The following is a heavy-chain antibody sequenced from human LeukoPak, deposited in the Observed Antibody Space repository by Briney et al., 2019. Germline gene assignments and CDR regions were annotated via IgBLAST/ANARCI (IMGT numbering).Heavy chain of an antibody. Sequence: PSETLSLTCTVSGGSISRNYWSWIRQSPGKGLEWIGYVYDSGSTNYNPSLKSRVTISVDTSKNQFSLKLSSVTAADTAVYYCARDFIVRGVPGYYYYGMDVWGQGTKVTVSS. CDR3: ARDFIVRGVPGYYYYGMDV. J-gene: IGHJ6*01. CDR1: GGSISRNY. D-gene: IGHD3-10*01. CDR2: VYDSGST. V-gene: IGHV4-59*01.